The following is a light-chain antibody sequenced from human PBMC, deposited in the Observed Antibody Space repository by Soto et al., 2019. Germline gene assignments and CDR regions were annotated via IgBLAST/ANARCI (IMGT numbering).Light chain of an antibody. CDR2: GAS. Sequence: EIVMTQSPATLSVSPGERATLSCRASQSVSSNLAWYQQKPGQAPRLLIYGASTRATGIPARFSGSGSGTEFTLTISILQSEDFAVYYCQQYNNWSTFGGGTKVEIK. CDR3: QQYNNWST. CDR1: QSVSSN. V-gene: IGKV3-15*01. J-gene: IGKJ4*01.